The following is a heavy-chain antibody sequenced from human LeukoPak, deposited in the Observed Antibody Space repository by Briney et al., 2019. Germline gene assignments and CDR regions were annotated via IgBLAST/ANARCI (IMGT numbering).Heavy chain of an antibody. D-gene: IGHD3-16*01. CDR3: TRLGDY. J-gene: IGHJ4*02. CDR2: IKEDGSET. V-gene: IGHV3-7*01. Sequence: GGSLRLSCVASGFSFSRYWMNWVRQAPGKGLEWLANIKEDGSETYHVDSVKGRFTISRDNAKNSLYLQMNNLRVEDTAVYLCTRLGDYWGQGALVTVSS. CDR1: GFSFSRYW.